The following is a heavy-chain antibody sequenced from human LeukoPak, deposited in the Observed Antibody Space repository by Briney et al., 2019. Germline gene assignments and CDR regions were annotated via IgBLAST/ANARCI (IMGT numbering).Heavy chain of an antibody. CDR3: ARKMSGYSYGTIDY. CDR1: GGSFSGYY. D-gene: IGHD5-18*01. CDR2: INHSGST. Sequence: SETLSLTCAVYGGSFSGYYWSWIRQPPGKGLEWIGEINHSGSTNYNPSLKRRVTISVDTSKNQFSLKLSSVTAADTAVYYCARKMSGYSYGTIDYWGQGTLVTVSS. V-gene: IGHV4-34*01. J-gene: IGHJ4*02.